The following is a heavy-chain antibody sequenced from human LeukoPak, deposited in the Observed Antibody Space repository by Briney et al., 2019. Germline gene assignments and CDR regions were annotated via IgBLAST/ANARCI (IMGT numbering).Heavy chain of an antibody. CDR3: ARVGDYVWGSYRSNWLDP. V-gene: IGHV4-4*07. CDR1: GGSISSYY. J-gene: IGHJ5*02. D-gene: IGHD3-16*02. CDR2: IYTSGST. Sequence: SETPSLTCTVSGGSISSYYWSLIRRPAGKGLEWIGRIYTSGSTNYNPSLKSRVTMSVDTSKNQFSLKLSSVTAADTAAYYCARVGDYVWGSYRSNWLDPWGQGTLVTVSS.